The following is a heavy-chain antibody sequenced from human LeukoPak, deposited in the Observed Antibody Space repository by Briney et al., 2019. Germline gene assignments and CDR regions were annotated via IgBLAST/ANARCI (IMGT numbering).Heavy chain of an antibody. CDR2: INHSGST. Sequence: PSETLSLTCAVYGGSFSGYYWSWIRQPPGKGLEWIGEINHSGSTNYNPSLKSRVTISVDTSKNQFSLKLSSVTAADTAVYYCAKIGHYGGYYDYWGQGTLVTVSS. D-gene: IGHD3-10*01. V-gene: IGHV4-34*01. CDR1: GGSFSGYY. J-gene: IGHJ4*02. CDR3: AKIGHYGGYYDY.